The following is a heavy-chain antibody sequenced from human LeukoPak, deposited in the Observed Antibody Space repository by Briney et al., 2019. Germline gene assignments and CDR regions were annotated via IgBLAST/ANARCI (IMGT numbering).Heavy chain of an antibody. D-gene: IGHD2-8*01. J-gene: IGHJ6*03. CDR2: ITGGGDRT. Sequence: GGSLRLSCTASGLTFGSYVMTWVRQAPGKGLEWVSQITGGGDRTYYADSVKGRFTISRDNSKSTLYLHLNSLKAGDTAIYFCASISGAWCTHGVCPQDYIDVWGKGTTVTVSS. V-gene: IGHV3-23*01. CDR3: ASISGAWCTHGVCPQDYIDV. CDR1: GLTFGSYV.